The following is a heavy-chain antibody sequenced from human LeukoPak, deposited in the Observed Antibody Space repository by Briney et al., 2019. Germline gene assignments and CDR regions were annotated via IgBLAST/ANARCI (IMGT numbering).Heavy chain of an antibody. CDR2: ISGSGGST. CDR3: AKSASITIFGVVIINPLDY. CDR1: GFTFSSYA. V-gene: IGHV3-23*01. Sequence: GGSLRLSCAASGFTFSSYAMSWVRQAPGKGLEWVSAISGSGGSTYYADSVKGRFTTSRDNSKNTLYLLMNSLRAEDTAVYYCAKSASITIFGVVIINPLDYWGQGTLVTVSS. D-gene: IGHD3-3*01. J-gene: IGHJ4*02.